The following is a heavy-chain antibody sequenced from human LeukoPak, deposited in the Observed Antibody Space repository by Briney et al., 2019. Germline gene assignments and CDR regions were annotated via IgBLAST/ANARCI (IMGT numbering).Heavy chain of an antibody. Sequence: SETLSLTCTDSGGSISSYYWSWIRQPPGKGLEWIGYIYYSGSTNYNPSLKSRVTISVDTSKNQFSLKLSSVTAADTAVYYCARAGYSNYNFDYWGQGTLVTVSS. CDR2: IYYSGST. CDR3: ARAGYSNYNFDY. CDR1: GGSISSYY. V-gene: IGHV4-59*01. D-gene: IGHD4-11*01. J-gene: IGHJ4*02.